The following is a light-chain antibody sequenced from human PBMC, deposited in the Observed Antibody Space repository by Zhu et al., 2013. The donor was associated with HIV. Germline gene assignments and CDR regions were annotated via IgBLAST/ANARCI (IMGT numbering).Light chain of an antibody. V-gene: IGLV1-47*01. J-gene: IGLJ2*01. Sequence: QSVLTQPLSASETPGRRVTISCSGSSSNIGRNYVYWYQQLPRMAPKLLIAKNNQRPSGVPDRFSGSQSGTSASLAISGLRSADEADYYCAAWDDSLSGPVFGGGTKLTVL. CDR3: AAWDDSLSGPV. CDR1: SSNIGRNY. CDR2: KNN.